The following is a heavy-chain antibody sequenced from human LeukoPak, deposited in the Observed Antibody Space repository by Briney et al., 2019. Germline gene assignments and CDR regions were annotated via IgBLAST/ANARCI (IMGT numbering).Heavy chain of an antibody. CDR1: GGSISSSNW. V-gene: IGHV4-4*02. Sequence: PSETLSLTCAVSGGSISSSNWWSWVRQPPGKGLEWIGEIYHSGSTNYNPSLKSRVTISVDKSKNQFSLKLSSVTAADTAVYYCARAGPPRYNWNDPPYYYYMDVWGKGTTVTVSS. J-gene: IGHJ6*03. CDR2: IYHSGST. D-gene: IGHD1-20*01. CDR3: ARAGPPRYNWNDPPYYYYMDV.